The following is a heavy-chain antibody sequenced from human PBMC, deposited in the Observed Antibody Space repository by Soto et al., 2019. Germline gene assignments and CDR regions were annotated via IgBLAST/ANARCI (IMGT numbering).Heavy chain of an antibody. V-gene: IGHV3-72*01. D-gene: IGHD1-26*01. CDR1: GFTFSDRY. CDR2: IRNNANSYTT. Sequence: EVQLVESGGGLVQPGGSLRLSCAASGFTFSDRYMDWVRQAPGKGLEWVGRIRNNANSYTTEYAASVKGRFTISRVDSNNSLYLKMNSLKTEDTAVYYCAVIHYSGSYGFTDYWGQGTLVTVSS. CDR3: AVIHYSGSYGFTDY. J-gene: IGHJ4*02.